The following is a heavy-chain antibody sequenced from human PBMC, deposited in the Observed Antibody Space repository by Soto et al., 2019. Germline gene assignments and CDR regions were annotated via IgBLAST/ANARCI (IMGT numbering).Heavy chain of an antibody. CDR3: ARGTWNDEYYYYYGMDV. CDR2: IIPIFGTA. J-gene: IGHJ6*02. CDR1: GGTFISYA. V-gene: IGHV1-69*13. D-gene: IGHD1-1*01. Sequence: ASVKVSCKASGGTFISYAISWVRQAPGQGLEWMGGIIPIFGTANYAQKFQGRVTITADESTSTAYMELSSLRSEDTAVYYCARGTWNDEYYYYYGMDVWGQGTTVTVSS.